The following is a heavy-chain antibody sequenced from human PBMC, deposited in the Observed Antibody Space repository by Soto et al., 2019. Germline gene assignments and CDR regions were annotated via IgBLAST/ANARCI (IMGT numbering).Heavy chain of an antibody. V-gene: IGHV1-69*13. Sequence: ASVKVSCKASGGTFSSYAISWVRQAPGQGLEWMGGIIPIFGTANYAQKFQGRVTITADESTSTAYMELSSPRSEDTAVYYCARDRSLYYYDSSGYYRTYYYYGMDVWGQGTTVTVSS. CDR2: IIPIFGTA. CDR1: GGTFSSYA. CDR3: ARDRSLYYYDSSGYYRTYYYYGMDV. J-gene: IGHJ6*02. D-gene: IGHD3-22*01.